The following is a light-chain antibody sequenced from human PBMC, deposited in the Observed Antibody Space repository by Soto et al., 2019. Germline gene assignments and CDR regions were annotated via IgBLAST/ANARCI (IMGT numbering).Light chain of an antibody. CDR1: QAVSTN. CDR3: QQYTNWPPWT. Sequence: EIVMTQSPATLSVSPGERATLSCRASQAVSTNLAWYQQKPGQAPRLLIYGASTRATGIPARFSGSGSGTEFTLTISRLQSDDFAVSYCQQYTNWPPWTFGQGTKVDIK. J-gene: IGKJ1*01. CDR2: GAS. V-gene: IGKV3-15*01.